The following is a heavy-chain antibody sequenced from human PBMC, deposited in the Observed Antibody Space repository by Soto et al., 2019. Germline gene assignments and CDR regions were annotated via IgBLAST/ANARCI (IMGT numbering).Heavy chain of an antibody. CDR3: ARGLLKRRGDYYYYYMDV. J-gene: IGHJ6*03. Sequence: QVQLVQSGAEVKKPGASVKVSCKASGYTFTSYDINWVRQATGQGLEWMGWMNPNSGNTGYAQKFQGRVTMTRNTSISTAYMELSSLRSEDTAVYYCARGLLKRRGDYYYYYMDVWGKGTTVTVSS. D-gene: IGHD1-1*01. V-gene: IGHV1-8*01. CDR2: MNPNSGNT. CDR1: GYTFTSYD.